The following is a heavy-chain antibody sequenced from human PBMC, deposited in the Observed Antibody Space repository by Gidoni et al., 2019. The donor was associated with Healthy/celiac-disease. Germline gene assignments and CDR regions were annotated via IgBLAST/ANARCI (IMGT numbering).Heavy chain of an antibody. CDR1: GGSFSGYY. D-gene: IGHD1-1*01. J-gene: IGHJ2*01. CDR3: ARANWNDEGWYFDL. Sequence: QVQLQQWGAGLLKPSETLSLTCAVYGGSFSGYYWSWIRQPPGKGLEWIGEINHSGSTNYNPSLKSRVTISVDTSKNQFSLKLSSVTAADTAVYYSARANWNDEGWYFDLWGRGTLVTVSS. V-gene: IGHV4-34*01. CDR2: INHSGST.